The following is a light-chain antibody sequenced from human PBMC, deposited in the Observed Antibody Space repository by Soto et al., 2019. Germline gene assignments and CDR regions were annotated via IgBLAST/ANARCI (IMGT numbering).Light chain of an antibody. Sequence: QSALTQPASVSGSPGQSITISCTGTSSDVGHYNYVSWYQQHPGKVPKLMIYEVSNRPSGVSNRFSGSKSGNTASLTISGLQAEDEGDYYCSSYTSSSTLDVVFGGGTKLTVL. J-gene: IGLJ2*01. CDR2: EVS. V-gene: IGLV2-14*01. CDR1: SSDVGHYNY. CDR3: SSYTSSSTLDVV.